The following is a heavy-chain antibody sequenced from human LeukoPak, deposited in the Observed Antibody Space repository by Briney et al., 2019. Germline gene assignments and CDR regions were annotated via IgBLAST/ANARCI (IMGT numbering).Heavy chain of an antibody. CDR3: ATHSTRIAVRPSDYYYYMDV. CDR1: GYTFTGYY. D-gene: IGHD6-6*01. J-gene: IGHJ6*03. V-gene: IGHV1-18*04. Sequence: ASVKVSCKASGYTFTGYYMHWVRQAPGQGLEWMGWISAYNGNTNYAQKLQGRVTMTTDTSTSTAYMELRSLRSDDTAVYYCATHSTRIAVRPSDYYYYMDVWGKGTTVIVSS. CDR2: ISAYNGNT.